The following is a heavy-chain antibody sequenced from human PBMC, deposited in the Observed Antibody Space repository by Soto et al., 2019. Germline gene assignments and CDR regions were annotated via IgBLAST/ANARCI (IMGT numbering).Heavy chain of an antibody. Sequence: QVHLVQSGVEVKKPGSSVKVSCKASGDTFSSYTINWVRQAPGLGLEWMGRVIPMLSMSNYALKFQGRVTXTXDXATTPACMEPSSLRSADTATYYCARSYGSGSRAFGYWGQGALVTVSS. CDR3: ARSYGSGSRAFGY. D-gene: IGHD3-10*01. V-gene: IGHV1-69*02. CDR2: VIPMLSMS. J-gene: IGHJ4*02. CDR1: GDTFSSYT.